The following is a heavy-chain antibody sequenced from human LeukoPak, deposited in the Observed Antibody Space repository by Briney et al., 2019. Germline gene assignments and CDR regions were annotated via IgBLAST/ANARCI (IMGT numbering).Heavy chain of an antibody. J-gene: IGHJ4*02. D-gene: IGHD3-10*02. CDR3: ARDLPDCSGSYYAYYFYY. CDR1: GYTFTGYY. V-gene: IGHV1-2*02. CDR2: INPNSGGT. Sequence: ASVKVSCKASGYTFTGYYMHWVRQAPGQGLEWMGWINPNSGGTNYAQKFQGRVTMTRDTSISTAYMELSRLRSDDTAVYYCARDLPDCSGSYYAYYFYYWGQGTLVTVSS.